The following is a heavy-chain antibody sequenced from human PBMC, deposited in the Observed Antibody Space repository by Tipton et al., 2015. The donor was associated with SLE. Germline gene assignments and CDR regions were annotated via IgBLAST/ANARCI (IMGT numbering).Heavy chain of an antibody. D-gene: IGHD3-22*01. CDR1: GGSITSSGNY. Sequence: TLSLTCTVSGGSITSSGNYWGWVRQPPGKGLEWIGTMYYTGTTYYNPSLKSRVTISVNTSKNQFSLKLSSVTAADTAVYYCARDEYRYDATGYHLLGHFDFWGQGTLVTVST. V-gene: IGHV4-39*07. CDR3: ARDEYRYDATGYHLLGHFDF. CDR2: MYYTGTT. J-gene: IGHJ4*02.